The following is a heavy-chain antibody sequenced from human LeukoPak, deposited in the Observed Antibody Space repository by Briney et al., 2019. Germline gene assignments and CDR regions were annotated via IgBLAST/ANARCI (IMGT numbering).Heavy chain of an antibody. Sequence: GGSLRLSCAASGFTFTNASMSWVRQAPGKGLEWAGRIRSKTDGATTDYAAPVKGRFTISRDDSQNTVYLQMNSLKTEDTAVYYCTTVRSSWYDYYYYYMDVWGKGTTVTVSS. CDR2: IRSKTDGATT. CDR1: GFTFTNAS. CDR3: TTVRSSWYDYYYYYMDV. J-gene: IGHJ6*03. D-gene: IGHD6-13*01. V-gene: IGHV3-15*01.